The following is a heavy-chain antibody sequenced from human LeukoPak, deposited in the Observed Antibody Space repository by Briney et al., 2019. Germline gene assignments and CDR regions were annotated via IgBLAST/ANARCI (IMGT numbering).Heavy chain of an antibody. D-gene: IGHD2-15*01. J-gene: IGHJ4*02. CDR3: ARETPSRSGDY. CDR2: ILYDGSNK. Sequence: PGVSLRLSCAASGFTFSSYGIHWVRQAPGKGLEWVAFILYDGSNKFYADSVKGRFTISKDNSKNTLHLQMNSLRAEDTAVYYCARETPSRSGDYWGQGTLVTVSS. V-gene: IGHV3-30*02. CDR1: GFTFSSYG.